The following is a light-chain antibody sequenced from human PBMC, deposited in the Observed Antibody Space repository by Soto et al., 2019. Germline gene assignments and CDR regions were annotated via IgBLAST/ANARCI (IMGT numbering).Light chain of an antibody. CDR2: GAS. CDR3: RHYGSSAYT. CDR1: QSVRSNY. J-gene: IGKJ2*01. V-gene: IGKV3-20*01. Sequence: EFVLTQSPGTLSLSPGERATLSCRASQSVRSNYLAWYQQKPGQSPRLLIYGASNRATGSPDRFIGSGSGTDFTLTISRLEPEDVTVFYCRHYGSSAYTFGQGTTLDIK.